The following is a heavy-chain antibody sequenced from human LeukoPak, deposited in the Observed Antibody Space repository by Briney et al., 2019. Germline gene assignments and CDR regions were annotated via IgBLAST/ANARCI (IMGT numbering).Heavy chain of an antibody. J-gene: IGHJ4*02. Sequence: PGGSLRLSCAASGFTFSSYAMNWVRQAPGKGLEWVSSIDSSSSYIYYADSVKGRFTISRANAKNSLFLQMNSQRAEDTAVYYCARGPHGGFVIIPTEFWGQGTLVTVSS. D-gene: IGHD3-3*01. CDR3: ARGPHGGFVIIPTEF. CDR1: GFTFSSYA. CDR2: IDSSSSYI. V-gene: IGHV3-21*01.